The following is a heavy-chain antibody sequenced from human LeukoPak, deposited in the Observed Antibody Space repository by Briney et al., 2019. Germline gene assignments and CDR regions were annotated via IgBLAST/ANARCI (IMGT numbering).Heavy chain of an antibody. Sequence: SVKVSCKVSGYALTELSMHWVRQAPGQGLEWMGGIIPIFGTANYAQKFQGRVTITADESTSTAYMELSSLRSEDTAVYYCASGVPGPYYYYYGMDVWGQGTTVTVSS. D-gene: IGHD1-1*01. CDR1: GYALTELS. CDR2: IIPIFGTA. V-gene: IGHV1-69*13. J-gene: IGHJ6*02. CDR3: ASGVPGPYYYYYGMDV.